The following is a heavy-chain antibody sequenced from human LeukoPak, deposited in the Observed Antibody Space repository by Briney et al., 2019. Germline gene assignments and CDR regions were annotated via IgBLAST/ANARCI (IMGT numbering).Heavy chain of an antibody. D-gene: IGHD5-24*01. V-gene: IGHV4-34*01. CDR1: GGSFSGYY. J-gene: IGHJ5*02. Sequence: PSETLSLTCAVYGGSFSGYYWSWIRQPPGKGLEWIGEINHSGSTNYNPSLKSRVTISVDMSKNQFSLKLSSVTAADTAVYYCARDLGDGYNFNWFDPWGQGTLVTVSS. CDR3: ARDLGDGYNFNWFDP. CDR2: INHSGST.